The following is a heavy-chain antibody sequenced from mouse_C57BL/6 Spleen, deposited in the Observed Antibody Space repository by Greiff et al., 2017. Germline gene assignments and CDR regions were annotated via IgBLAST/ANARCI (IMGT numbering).Heavy chain of an antibody. CDR2: INPSSGST. D-gene: IGHD1-1*01. CDR3: ARYFGGSWIDY. V-gene: IGHV1-64*01. Sequence: VQLQQPGAELVKPGASVKLSCKASGYTFTSYWMHWVKQRPGQGLEWIGIINPSSGSTNYNEKFKGKATLTVDKSSSTAYMQLSSLTSEDSAVYYCARYFGGSWIDYWGQGTPVTVS. J-gene: IGHJ4*01. CDR1: GYTFTSYW.